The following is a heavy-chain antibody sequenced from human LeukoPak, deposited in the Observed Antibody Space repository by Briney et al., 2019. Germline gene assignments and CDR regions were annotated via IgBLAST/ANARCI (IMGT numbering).Heavy chain of an antibody. V-gene: IGHV4-59*01. J-gene: IGHJ6*03. Sequence: SETLSLTCTVSGGSISNYYWNWIRQPPGKGLEWIGYIYYSGTTNYNPSLKSRVSMSVDTSKNQFSLKLSSVTAADTAVYYCARMGTGTTFYYYYMDVWGKGTTVTVSS. D-gene: IGHD1-7*01. CDR1: GGSISNYY. CDR3: ARMGTGTTFYYYYMDV. CDR2: IYYSGTT.